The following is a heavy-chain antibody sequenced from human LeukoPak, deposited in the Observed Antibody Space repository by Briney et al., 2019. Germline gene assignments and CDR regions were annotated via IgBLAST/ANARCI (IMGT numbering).Heavy chain of an antibody. J-gene: IGHJ4*02. Sequence: GGSLRLSCAASGFTFSRYWMNWVRQAPGKGLVWVARLNGDGSTRSYADSVKGRFTISRDNAKNSLYLQMNSLRAEDTAVYYCARDRLYSSSWYSGRVFDYWGQGTLVTVSS. CDR2: LNGDGSTR. D-gene: IGHD6-13*01. CDR3: ARDRLYSSSWYSGRVFDY. V-gene: IGHV3-74*01. CDR1: GFTFSRYW.